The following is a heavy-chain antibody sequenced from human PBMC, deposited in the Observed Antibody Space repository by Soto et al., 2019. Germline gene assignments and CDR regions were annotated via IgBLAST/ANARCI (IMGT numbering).Heavy chain of an antibody. CDR3: GRDLHCSGGSCYGTPGAFDI. Sequence: ETLSLTCTVSGGSVSSYYWSWIRQPPGKGLEWIGYIYYSGSTNYNPSLKSRVTISVDTSKNQFSLKLSSVTAADTAVYYCGRDLHCSGGSCYGTPGAFDIWGQGTMVTVS. CDR2: IYYSGST. CDR1: GGSVSSYY. V-gene: IGHV4-59*02. J-gene: IGHJ3*02. D-gene: IGHD2-15*01.